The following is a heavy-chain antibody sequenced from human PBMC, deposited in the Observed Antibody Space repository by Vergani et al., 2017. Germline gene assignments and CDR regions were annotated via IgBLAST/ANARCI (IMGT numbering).Heavy chain of an antibody. J-gene: IGHJ3*02. CDR2: ISAYNGNT. CDR1: GYTFSSYG. V-gene: IGHV1-18*01. D-gene: IGHD3-10*01. CDR3: AGEAYYYGSANYLGAAFDI. Sequence: QVQLVQSGAEVKKPGASVKVSCKASGYTFSSYGISWVRQAPGQGLEWMGWISAYNGNTNYAQKLQGRVSMTTDTSTSTAYMELRSLRSDDTAVYYCAGEAYYYGSANYLGAAFDIWGQGTVVTVSS.